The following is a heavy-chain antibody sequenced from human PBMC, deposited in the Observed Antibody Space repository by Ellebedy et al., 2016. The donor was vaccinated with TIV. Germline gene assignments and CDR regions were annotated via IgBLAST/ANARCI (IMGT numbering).Heavy chain of an antibody. D-gene: IGHD3-10*01. CDR1: GFSFEEYA. CDR3: GRGYFVSG. CDR2: ISWNSGSI. J-gene: IGHJ1*01. Sequence: PGGSLRLSCAVSGFSFEEYAMHWVRQVPGKGLEWVSGISWNSGSIGYADSVKGRFTISRDNAKNSLYLQMSSLKVEDTAVYYCGRGYFVSGWGQGTLVTVSS. V-gene: IGHV3-9*01.